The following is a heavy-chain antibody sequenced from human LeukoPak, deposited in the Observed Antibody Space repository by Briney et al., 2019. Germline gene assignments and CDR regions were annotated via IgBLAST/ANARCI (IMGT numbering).Heavy chain of an antibody. J-gene: IGHJ4*02. Sequence: ASVKVSCKASGYTFTGYYIHWIRQAPGQGLEWMGWISAYNGNTNYAQKLQGRVTMTTDTSTSTAYMELRSLRSDDTAVYYCARAQWLVRGSVDYWGQGTLVTVSS. CDR2: ISAYNGNT. D-gene: IGHD6-19*01. CDR3: ARAQWLVRGSVDY. V-gene: IGHV1-18*04. CDR1: GYTFTGYY.